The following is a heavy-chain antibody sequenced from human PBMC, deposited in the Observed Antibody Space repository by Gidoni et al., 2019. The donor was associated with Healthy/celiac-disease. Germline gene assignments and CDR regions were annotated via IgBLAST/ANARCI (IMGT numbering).Heavy chain of an antibody. Sequence: EVQLLESGGGLVQPGGSLRLSCAASGFTFSSYAMSWVRQAQGKGLEWVSAISGSGGSTYYADAVKGRFTSSRDNSKNTLYLQMNSLRAEDTAVYYCAKFKEQLVLAGYWGQGTLVTVSS. CDR2: ISGSGGST. J-gene: IGHJ4*02. CDR1: GFTFSSYA. V-gene: IGHV3-23*01. CDR3: AKFKEQLVLAGY. D-gene: IGHD6-13*01.